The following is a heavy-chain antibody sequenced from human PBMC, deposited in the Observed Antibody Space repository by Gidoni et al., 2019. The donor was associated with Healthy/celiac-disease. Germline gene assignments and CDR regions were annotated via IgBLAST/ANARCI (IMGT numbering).Heavy chain of an antibody. CDR1: GYTVPGLP. J-gene: IGHJ4*02. D-gene: IGHD6-19*01. Sequence: QVQLVQSGAEVKKPGASVKVSCKISGYTVPGLPMHWVRQAPGKGLEWMGGFDPEDGETIYAQKFQGRVTMTEDTSTDTAYMELSSLRSEDTAVYYCATYRQWLARYYFDYWGQGTLVTVSS. CDR3: ATYRQWLARYYFDY. V-gene: IGHV1-24*01. CDR2: FDPEDGET.